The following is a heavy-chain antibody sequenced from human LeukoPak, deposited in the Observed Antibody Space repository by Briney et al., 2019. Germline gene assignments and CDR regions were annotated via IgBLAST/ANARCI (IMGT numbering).Heavy chain of an antibody. V-gene: IGHV3-23*01. CDR3: AAKGNGYTGIYVFAH. CDR2: ISGSGGST. D-gene: IGHD1-26*01. J-gene: IGHJ4*02. CDR1: GFTFSSYA. Sequence: PGGSLRLSCAASGFTFSSYAMSWVRQAPGKGLEWVSAISGSGGSTYYADSVKGRFTISRDTSKNTLDLQMHSLRAEDTAVYYCAAKGNGYTGIYVFAHWGQGTPVTVSS.